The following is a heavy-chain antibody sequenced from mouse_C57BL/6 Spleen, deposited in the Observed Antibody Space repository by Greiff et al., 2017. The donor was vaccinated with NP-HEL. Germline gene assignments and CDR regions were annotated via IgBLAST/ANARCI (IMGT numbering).Heavy chain of an antibody. J-gene: IGHJ2*01. Sequence: VQLQESGAELVRPGTSVKMSCKASGYTFTNYWIGWAKQRPGHGLEWIGDIYPGGGYTNYNEKFKGKATLTADKSSSTAYMQFSSLTSEDSAIYYCARGGDFDYWGQGTTLTVSS. CDR2: IYPGGGYT. CDR3: ARGGDFDY. V-gene: IGHV1-63*01. CDR1: GYTFTNYW.